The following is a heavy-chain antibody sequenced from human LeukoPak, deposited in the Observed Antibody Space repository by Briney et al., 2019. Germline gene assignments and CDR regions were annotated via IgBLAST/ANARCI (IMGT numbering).Heavy chain of an antibody. CDR3: ARTGYCSSTSCYRLDP. V-gene: IGHV5-51*01. J-gene: IGHJ5*02. Sequence: GESLKISCKGSGYSFTSYWIGWVRQMPGKGLEWMGIIYPGDSDTRYSPSFQGQVTISADKSISTAYLQWSSLKASDTAMYYCARTGYCSSTSCYRLDPWGQGTLVTVSP. CDR1: GYSFTSYW. D-gene: IGHD2-2*02. CDR2: IYPGDSDT.